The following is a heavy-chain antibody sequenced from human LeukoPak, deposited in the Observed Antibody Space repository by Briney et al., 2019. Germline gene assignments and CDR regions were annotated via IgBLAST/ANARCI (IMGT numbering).Heavy chain of an antibody. D-gene: IGHD3-22*01. Sequence: SETLSLTCTVSGGSISSYYWSWIRQPAGKGLEWIGRIYTSGSTNYNPSLKSRVTMSVDTSKNQFSLKLSSVTAADTAVYYCARYPTYYYDSSGYFGFDYWGQGTLVTVSS. J-gene: IGHJ4*02. CDR2: IYTSGST. CDR1: GGSISSYY. V-gene: IGHV4-4*07. CDR3: ARYPTYYYDSSGYFGFDY.